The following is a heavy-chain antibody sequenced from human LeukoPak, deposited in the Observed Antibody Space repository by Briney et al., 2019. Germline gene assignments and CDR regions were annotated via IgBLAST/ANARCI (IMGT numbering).Heavy chain of an antibody. CDR2: IFYRGST. Sequence: SETLSLTCTVPGGSISSTNQYGVWIRQPPEKGLEWIGSIFYRGSTYYNPSLKSRVIISVDTSKKQFSLKLSSVTAADTAVYYCARRIQFWREHYYGMDVWAEGLRSPSP. CDR1: GGSISSTNQY. CDR3: ARRIQFWREHYYGMDV. V-gene: IGHV4-39*01. D-gene: IGHD5-18*01. J-gene: IGHJ6*02.